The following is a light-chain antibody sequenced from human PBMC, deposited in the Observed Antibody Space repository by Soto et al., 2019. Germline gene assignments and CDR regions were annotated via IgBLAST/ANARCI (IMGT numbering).Light chain of an antibody. J-gene: IGKJ1*01. CDR3: MQSGQHPWT. CDR2: EVS. V-gene: IGKV2D-29*01. Sequence: IVVTQTPLSLSVSRMQPASISCXSSQSLVYSDGKTYLSWYLQKPGQPPQLLIYEVSNRFSGVPDRFSGSGSGTEYTLKISRLEAEDVAVYYCMQSGQHPWTFGQGTKVDIK. CDR1: QSLVYSDGKTY.